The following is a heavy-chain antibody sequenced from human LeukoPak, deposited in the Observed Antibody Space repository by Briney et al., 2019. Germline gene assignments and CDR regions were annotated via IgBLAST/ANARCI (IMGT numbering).Heavy chain of an antibody. Sequence: SETLSLTCAVYGGSFSGYYWSWIRQPPGKGLEWIGEINHSGSTNYNPSLKSRVTISLDTSKNQFSLRLSSVTAEDTAVYYCARNSGWYGVSWGQGTLVSVSS. D-gene: IGHD6-19*01. CDR1: GGSFSGYY. V-gene: IGHV4-34*01. CDR3: ARNSGWYGVS. CDR2: INHSGST. J-gene: IGHJ4*02.